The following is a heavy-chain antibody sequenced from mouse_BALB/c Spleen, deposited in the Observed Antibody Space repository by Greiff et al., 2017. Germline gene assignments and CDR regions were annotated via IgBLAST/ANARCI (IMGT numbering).Heavy chain of an antibody. V-gene: IGHV1-4*01. J-gene: IGHJ4*01. Sequence: QVQLQQSGAELARPGASVKMSCKASGYTFTSYTMHWVKQRPGQGLEWIGYINPSSGYTNYNQKFKDKATLTADKSSSTAYMQLSSLTSEDSAVYYCARLDYYGSSPLYAMDYWGQGTSVTVSS. CDR1: GYTFTSYT. CDR3: ARLDYYGSSPLYAMDY. CDR2: INPSSGYT. D-gene: IGHD1-1*01.